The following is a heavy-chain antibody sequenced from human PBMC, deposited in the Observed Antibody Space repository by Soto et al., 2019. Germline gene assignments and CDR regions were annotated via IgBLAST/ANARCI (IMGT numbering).Heavy chain of an antibody. D-gene: IGHD6-13*01. CDR2: IYTSGGT. J-gene: IGHJ6*02. V-gene: IGHV4-4*07. CDR1: GGSISSYY. CDR3: ARGAAAGADYGMDV. Sequence: SETLSLTCTVSGGSISSYYWSWIRQPAGKGLEWIGRIYTSGGTNYNPSLKSRVTMSVDTSKKQFSLKLSSVTAADTAVYCCARGAAAGADYGMDVWGQGTTVTVSS.